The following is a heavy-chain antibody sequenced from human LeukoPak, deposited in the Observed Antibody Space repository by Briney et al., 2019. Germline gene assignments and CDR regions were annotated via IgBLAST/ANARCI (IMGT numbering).Heavy chain of an antibody. CDR3: ARDELRFLEWLLDRGSYYYGMDV. Sequence: ASVKVSCKASGYTFTSYGISWVRHAPGQGLEWMGWISAYNGNTNYAQKLQGRVTMTTDTSTSTAYMELRSLRSDDTAVYYCARDELRFLEWLLDRGSYYYGMDVWGQGTTVTVSS. V-gene: IGHV1-18*01. CDR2: ISAYNGNT. D-gene: IGHD3-3*01. J-gene: IGHJ6*02. CDR1: GYTFTSYG.